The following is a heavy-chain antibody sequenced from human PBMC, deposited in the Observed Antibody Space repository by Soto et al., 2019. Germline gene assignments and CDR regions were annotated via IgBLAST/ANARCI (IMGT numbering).Heavy chain of an antibody. CDR3: ARELAAAGSFDY. CDR2: FSTSGSTI. Sequence: EVQLVESGGDLVQPGGSLRLSCAASGFTFSRYEMNWVRQAPGKGLEWISYFSTSGSTIYYADSVKGRFTISRDNAKNSLYLQMNSLRAEDTAVYYCARELAAAGSFDYWGQGTLVTVSS. CDR1: GFTFSRYE. D-gene: IGHD6-13*01. J-gene: IGHJ4*02. V-gene: IGHV3-48*03.